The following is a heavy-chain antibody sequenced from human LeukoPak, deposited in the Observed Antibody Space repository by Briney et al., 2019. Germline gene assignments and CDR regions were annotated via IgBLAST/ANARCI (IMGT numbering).Heavy chain of an antibody. CDR2: ISAYNGNT. V-gene: IGHV1-18*01. Sequence: GASVKVSCKASGYTFTSYGISWVRQAPGQGLEWMGWISAYNGNTNYAQKLQGRVTMTTDTPTSTAYMELRSLRSDDTAVYYCARDRNYYGSGSYDNYYGMDVWGQGTTVTVSS. J-gene: IGHJ6*02. D-gene: IGHD3-10*01. CDR3: ARDRNYYGSGSYDNYYGMDV. CDR1: GYTFTSYG.